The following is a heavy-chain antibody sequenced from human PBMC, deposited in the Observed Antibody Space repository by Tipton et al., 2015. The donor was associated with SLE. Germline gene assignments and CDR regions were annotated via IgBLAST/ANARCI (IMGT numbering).Heavy chain of an antibody. D-gene: IGHD5-12*01. CDR3: ARDSRATGMDV. Sequence: TLSLTCAVYGYSISSGYYWGWIRQPPGKGLEWIGSIYHSGSTYYNPSLKSRVTISVDTSKNQFSLKLSSVTAADTAVYYCARDSRATGMDVLGQGTAVTVSS. CDR2: IYHSGST. V-gene: IGHV4-38-2*02. J-gene: IGHJ6*02. CDR1: GYSISSGYY.